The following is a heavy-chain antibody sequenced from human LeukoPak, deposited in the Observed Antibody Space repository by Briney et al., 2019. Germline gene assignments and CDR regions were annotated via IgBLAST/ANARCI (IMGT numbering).Heavy chain of an antibody. D-gene: IGHD3-3*01. J-gene: IGHJ4*02. V-gene: IGHV1-2*02. CDR2: INPNGGP. CDR3: ARGVGSRLFGVLIPLSFDY. CDR1: GYTFTSYG. Sequence: ASVKVPCKASGYTFTSYGISWVRQAPGQGLEWMGWINPNGGPIYAQKFQGRVTMTRDTSITTAYMEMSGLISDDTAMYFCARGVGSRLFGVLIPLSFDYWGQGTLITVSS.